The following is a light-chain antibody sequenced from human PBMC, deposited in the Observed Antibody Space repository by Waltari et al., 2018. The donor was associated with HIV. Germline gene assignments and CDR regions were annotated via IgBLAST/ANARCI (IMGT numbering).Light chain of an antibody. CDR2: DAS. Sequence: AIQLTQPPSSLSASVGDRVPRTCRACQGIAHALAWYQQKPGKPPKVLIFDASNLEGGVSSRFSGSGSGTEFTLTINSLQPEDFATYFCQQFNSYPNTFGGGTKVEIK. V-gene: IGKV1-13*02. J-gene: IGKJ4*01. CDR3: QQFNSYPNT. CDR1: QGIAHA.